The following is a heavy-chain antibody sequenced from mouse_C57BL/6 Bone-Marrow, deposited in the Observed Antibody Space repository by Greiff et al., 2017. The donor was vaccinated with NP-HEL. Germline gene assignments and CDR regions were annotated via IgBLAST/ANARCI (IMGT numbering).Heavy chain of an antibody. CDR1: GFNIKNTY. J-gene: IGHJ4*01. Sequence: EVQLQQTVAELVRPGASVKLSCTASGFNIKNTYMHWVKQRPEQGLEWIGRIDPANGNTKYAPKFQGTATITADTSSNTAYLQLSSLTSEDTAIYYCARIDYYGSRNYYAMDYWGQGTSVTVSS. V-gene: IGHV14-3*01. CDR2: IDPANGNT. CDR3: ARIDYYGSRNYYAMDY. D-gene: IGHD1-1*01.